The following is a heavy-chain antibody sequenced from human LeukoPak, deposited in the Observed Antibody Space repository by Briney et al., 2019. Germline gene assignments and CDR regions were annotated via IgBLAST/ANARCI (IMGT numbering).Heavy chain of an antibody. CDR2: IYPGDSDT. Sequence: GASLQISSEGSGSIFTSYWIGWGRPLPGKGLEWMGIIYPGDSDTRYSPSFQGQVTISADKSISTAYLQWSSLKASDTAMYSCARQGATVTVFDYWGQGTLVTVSS. CDR3: ARQGATVTVFDY. V-gene: IGHV5-51*01. J-gene: IGHJ4*02. CDR1: GSIFTSYW. D-gene: IGHD4-17*01.